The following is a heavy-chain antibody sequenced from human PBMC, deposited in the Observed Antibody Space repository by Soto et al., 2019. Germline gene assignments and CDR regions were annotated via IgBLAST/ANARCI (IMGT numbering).Heavy chain of an antibody. CDR1: GGSMNSYY. Sequence: SETLSLTCTVSGGSMNSYYWSWIRQPPGKGLEWIGYINYSGSTNHNPSLKSRVTISVDTSKKQLSLKLTSVTTADTAVYYCARDSGDSRSDWFDPWGQGTLVTVSS. CDR3: ARDSGDSRSDWFDP. J-gene: IGHJ5*02. CDR2: INYSGST. D-gene: IGHD3-10*01. V-gene: IGHV4-59*01.